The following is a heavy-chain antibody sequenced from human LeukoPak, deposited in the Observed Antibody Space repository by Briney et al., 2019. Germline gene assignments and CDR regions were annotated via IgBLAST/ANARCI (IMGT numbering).Heavy chain of an antibody. CDR2: ISYDGSNK. CDR1: GFTFSSYA. J-gene: IGHJ6*02. D-gene: IGHD1-1*01. Sequence: PGRSLRLSCAASGFTFSSYAMHWVRQAPGKGLEWVAVISYDGSNKYYADSVKGRFTISRDNSKNTLYLQMNSLRAEDTAVYYCARDILLERQPYGMDVWGQGTTVTVSS. V-gene: IGHV3-30-3*01. CDR3: ARDILLERQPYGMDV.